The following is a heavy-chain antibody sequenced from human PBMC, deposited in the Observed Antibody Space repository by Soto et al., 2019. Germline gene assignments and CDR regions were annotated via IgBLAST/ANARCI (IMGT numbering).Heavy chain of an antibody. CDR1: GFTFDDYA. Sequence: EVQLVESGGGLVQPGRSLRLSCAASGFTFDDYAMHWVRQAPGQGLEWVSGINWNSGIKGYADSVKGRFTISRDNAKNSLYLQMNSLRAADTALYYCAKGGGYYYESSGSQGIEYWGQGTMCTVSS. J-gene: IGHJ4*02. CDR2: INWNSGIK. D-gene: IGHD3-22*01. CDR3: AKGGGYYYESSGSQGIEY. V-gene: IGHV3-9*01.